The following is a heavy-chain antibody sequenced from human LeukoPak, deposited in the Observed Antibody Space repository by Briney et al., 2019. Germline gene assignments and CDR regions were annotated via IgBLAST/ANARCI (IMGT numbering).Heavy chain of an antibody. CDR1: GGSFSSYG. J-gene: IGHJ1*01. CDR2: RIPILGTT. V-gene: IGHV1-69*13. Sequence: SVKVSCKASGGSFSSYGISWVRQAPGQGLEWMGGRIPILGTTNLAQKFQGRLTLTADETTSTAYMELNGLRVGDTAVYYCAREGPVGTDGFWGQGTLVTVSS. D-gene: IGHD5-24*01. CDR3: AREGPVGTDGF.